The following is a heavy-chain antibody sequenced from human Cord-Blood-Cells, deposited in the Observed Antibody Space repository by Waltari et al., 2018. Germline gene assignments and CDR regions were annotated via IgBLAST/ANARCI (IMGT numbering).Heavy chain of an antibody. CDR1: GFTFSSYG. CDR3: AREGEWYYFDY. V-gene: IGHV3-33*01. Sequence: QVQLVESGGGVVQPGRSLRLSCAASGFTFSSYGMHWVRQAPGKGVEWVAVIWYDGSNKYYADSVKGRFTISRDNSKNTLYLQMNSLRAEDTAVYYCAREGEWYYFDYWGQGTLVTVSS. CDR2: IWYDGSNK. J-gene: IGHJ4*02. D-gene: IGHD2-8*01.